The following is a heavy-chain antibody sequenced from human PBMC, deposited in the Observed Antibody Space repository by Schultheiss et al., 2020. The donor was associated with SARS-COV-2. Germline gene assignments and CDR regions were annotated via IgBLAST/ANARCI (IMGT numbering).Heavy chain of an antibody. CDR2: INSDGSST. Sequence: ASVKVSCAASGFTFSSYWMHWVRQAPGKGLVWVSRINSDGSSTSYADSVKGRFTISRDNAKNTLYLQMNSLRAEDTAVYYCARAKNIAVAGISLYYYGMDVWGQGTTVTVSS. CDR1: GFTFSSYW. J-gene: IGHJ6*02. V-gene: IGHV3-74*01. CDR3: ARAKNIAVAGISLYYYGMDV. D-gene: IGHD6-19*01.